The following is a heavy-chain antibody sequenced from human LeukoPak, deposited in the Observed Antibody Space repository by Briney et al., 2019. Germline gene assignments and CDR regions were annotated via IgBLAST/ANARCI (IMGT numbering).Heavy chain of an antibody. CDR2: IYTSGST. CDR3: ASLRFLEWDNWFDP. CDR1: GGSISSGSYY. D-gene: IGHD3-3*01. J-gene: IGHJ5*02. V-gene: IGHV4-61*02. Sequence: KPSETLSLTCTVSGGSISSGSYYWSWIRQPAGKGLEWIGRIYTSGSTNYNPSLKSRVTISVDTSKNQFSLKLSSVTAADTAVYYCASLRFLEWDNWFDPWGQGTLVTVSS.